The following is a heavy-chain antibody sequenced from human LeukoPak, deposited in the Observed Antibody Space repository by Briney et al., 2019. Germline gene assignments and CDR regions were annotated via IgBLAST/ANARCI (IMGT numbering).Heavy chain of an antibody. CDR2: IDPSDSYT. D-gene: IGHD3-10*01. CDR1: GYSFTSYW. Sequence: GESLKISCKGSGYSFTSYWISWVRQMPGKGLEWMGRIDPSDSYTNYSPSFQGHVTISADKSISTAYLQWSSLKASDTAMYCCARHSLLWFGELGDAFDIWGQGTMVTVSS. V-gene: IGHV5-10-1*01. CDR3: ARHSLLWFGELGDAFDI. J-gene: IGHJ3*02.